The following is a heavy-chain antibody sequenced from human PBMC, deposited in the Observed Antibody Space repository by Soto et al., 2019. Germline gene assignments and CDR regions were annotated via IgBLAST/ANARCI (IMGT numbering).Heavy chain of an antibody. Sequence: QVQLQESGPGLVKPSETLSLTCTVSGGSISSYYWSWIRQPPGKGLEWIGYIYYSGRTNYNPSLNSRVTISVDTSNHQLSLKLSSVTAADTAVYYCARGRFSGYYYYYFMDVWGKGTTVTVSS. CDR3: ARGRFSGYYYYYFMDV. J-gene: IGHJ6*03. CDR2: IYYSGRT. D-gene: IGHD3-3*01. V-gene: IGHV4-59*01. CDR1: GGSISSYY.